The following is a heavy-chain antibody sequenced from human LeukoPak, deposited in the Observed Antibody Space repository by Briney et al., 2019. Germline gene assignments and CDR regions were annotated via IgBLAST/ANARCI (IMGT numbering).Heavy chain of an antibody. CDR1: GFTFSSYA. Sequence: GRSPRLSCSASGFTFSSYAMHWVRQAPGKGLEWVAVISYDGMNKYYADSVKGRFTISRDNSKNTLYLQMNSLRAEDTAVYYCARDRAPGQRQLVPDAFDIWGQGTMVTVCS. D-gene: IGHD6-13*01. CDR2: ISYDGMNK. J-gene: IGHJ3*02. CDR3: ARDRAPGQRQLVPDAFDI. V-gene: IGHV3-30*04.